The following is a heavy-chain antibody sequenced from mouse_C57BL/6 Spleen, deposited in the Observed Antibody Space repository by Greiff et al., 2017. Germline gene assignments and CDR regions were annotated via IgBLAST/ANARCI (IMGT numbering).Heavy chain of an antibody. V-gene: IGHV1-7*01. CDR3: ARLGSSYGYCEG. Sequence: QVQLQQSGAELATPGASVKLSCKASGYTFTSYWMHWVKQRPGQGLAWIGYINPSSGYTTYTQKFKDKATLTADKSSSTAYMPLSSRTYEDSAVYYWARLGSSYGYCEGWGTGTTVTGSS. CDR1: GYTFTSYW. D-gene: IGHD1-1*01. CDR2: INPSSGYT. J-gene: IGHJ1*03.